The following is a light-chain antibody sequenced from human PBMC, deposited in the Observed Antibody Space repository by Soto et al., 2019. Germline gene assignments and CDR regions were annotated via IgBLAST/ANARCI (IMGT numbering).Light chain of an antibody. J-gene: IGLJ2*01. Sequence: QSVLTQPPSVSGAPGQRVTISCTGDSSNIGAGYDVHWYQQLPGTAPKLLIYDNTNRPSGIPDRFSGSKSGTSASLAITGLHAEDEADYYCQPYHHTLRGAFVGGTKFTVL. CDR2: DNT. CDR3: QPYHHTLRGA. CDR1: SSNIGAGYD. V-gene: IGLV1-40*01.